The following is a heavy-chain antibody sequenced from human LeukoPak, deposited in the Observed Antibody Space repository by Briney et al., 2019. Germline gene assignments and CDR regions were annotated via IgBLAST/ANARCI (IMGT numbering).Heavy chain of an antibody. Sequence: GGSLRLSCAASGFTFSSYDMHWVRQATGKGLEWVSAIGTAGDTYYPGSVKGRFTISRENAKNSLYLQMNSLRAEDTAVYYCAREPYCSSTSCNVDYWDQGTLVTVSS. V-gene: IGHV3-13*01. D-gene: IGHD2-2*01. J-gene: IGHJ4*02. CDR2: IGTAGDT. CDR1: GFTFSSYD. CDR3: AREPYCSSTSCNVDY.